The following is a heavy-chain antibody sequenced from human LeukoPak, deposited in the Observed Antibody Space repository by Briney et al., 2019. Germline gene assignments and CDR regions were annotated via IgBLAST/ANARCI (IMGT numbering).Heavy chain of an antibody. J-gene: IGHJ4*02. CDR2: IYPGDSDT. Sequence: GESLKISCKASGYSFTSYWIGWVRQMPGKGLEWIGIIYPGDSDTRYGPSFEGQVTISADKSTSTASVQWSSLKASDTAIYYCARRDYGGNSYFDSWGQGTLVTVSS. D-gene: IGHD4-23*01. CDR1: GYSFTSYW. V-gene: IGHV5-51*01. CDR3: ARRDYGGNSYFDS.